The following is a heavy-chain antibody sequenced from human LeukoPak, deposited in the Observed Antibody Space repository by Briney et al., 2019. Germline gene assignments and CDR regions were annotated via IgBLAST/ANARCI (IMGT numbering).Heavy chain of an antibody. Sequence: GGALRLSCVASGFTFKDYYMSGIRQATGRGLEWLSCISSSGVNIYYADSLKGRFTISRDNAKNSLYLQITSLRAEDTAVYYCARSQGPEYYFDYWGQGTLVAASS. D-gene: IGHD1-14*01. V-gene: IGHV3-11*04. CDR1: GFTFKDYY. CDR2: ISSSGVNI. J-gene: IGHJ4*02. CDR3: ARSQGPEYYFDY.